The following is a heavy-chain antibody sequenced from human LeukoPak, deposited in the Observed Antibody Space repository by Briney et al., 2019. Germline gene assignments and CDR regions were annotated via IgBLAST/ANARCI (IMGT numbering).Heavy chain of an antibody. Sequence: SETLSLTCTVSGGSISSGGYYWSWIRQPPGKGLEWIGYIYHSGSTYYNPSLKSRVTISVDRSKNQFSLKLSSVTAADTAVYYCARAEECGGDCSIDSWFDPWGQGTLVTVSS. CDR1: GGSISSGGYY. V-gene: IGHV4-30-2*01. CDR3: ARAEECGGDCSIDSWFDP. CDR2: IYHSGST. J-gene: IGHJ5*02. D-gene: IGHD2-21*01.